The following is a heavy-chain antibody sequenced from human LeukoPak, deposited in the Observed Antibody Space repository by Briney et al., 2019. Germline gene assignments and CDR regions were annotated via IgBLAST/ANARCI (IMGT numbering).Heavy chain of an antibody. CDR2: IYYSKNT. CDR1: GGSISSSSAY. J-gene: IGHJ4*02. D-gene: IGHD5-18*01. V-gene: IGHV4-39*01. Sequence: PSETLSLTCTVSGGSISSSSAYWGWIRQPPGKGLEWIGSIYYSKNTYYNPSLKSRVTISADTSKNQFSLTLGSVSATDSAVYYCVSPRGFSYGYFDYWGQGTLVTVSS. CDR3: VSPRGFSYGYFDY.